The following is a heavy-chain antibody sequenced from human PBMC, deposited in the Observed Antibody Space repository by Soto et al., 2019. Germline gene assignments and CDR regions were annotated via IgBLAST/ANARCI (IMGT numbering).Heavy chain of an antibody. CDR1: GYSFSSYW. CDR2: IYPGDSDT. Sequence: GESLKISCKGSGYSFSSYWIGWVRQMPGKGLEWMGIIYPGDSDTRYSPSFQGQVTISADKSISTAYLQWSSLKASDTAMHYCARPDILTGYWFPAQVDYWGQVHLVTVSS. V-gene: IGHV5-51*01. D-gene: IGHD3-9*01. CDR3: ARPDILTGYWFPAQVDY. J-gene: IGHJ4*02.